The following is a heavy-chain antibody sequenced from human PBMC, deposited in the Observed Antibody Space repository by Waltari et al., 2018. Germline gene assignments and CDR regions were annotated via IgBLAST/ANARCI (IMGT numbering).Heavy chain of an antibody. CDR2: GITRTVSA. V-gene: IGHV7-4-1*02. CDR3: TREVVPAATIVVNWFDP. Sequence: QVQLVQSGSELKKPGASVKISCKASGYIFTSYAINWVRQAPGQGRGLMGGGITRTVSATYAQGFTGRVVFSLDTSGGTAYLEINNLKAEDTAVCYCTREVVPAATIVVNWFDPWGQGTLVTVSS. J-gene: IGHJ5*02. CDR1: GYIFTSYA. D-gene: IGHD2-2*01.